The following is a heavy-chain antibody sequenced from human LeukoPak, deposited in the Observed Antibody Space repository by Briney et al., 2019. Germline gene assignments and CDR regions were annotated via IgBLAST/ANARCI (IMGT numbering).Heavy chain of an antibody. CDR1: GGSISSGSYS. J-gene: IGHJ4*02. D-gene: IGHD1-1*01. CDR3: ATSQTGTGYY. Sequence: SETLPLTCTVSGGSISSGSYSWSWIRQPAGKGLEWIGRIDASGNTNYSPSLKSRITISIDTSKNQFSLKLSSVTAADTAVYYCATSQTGTGYYWGQGTLVTVSS. CDR2: IDASGNT. V-gene: IGHV4-61*02.